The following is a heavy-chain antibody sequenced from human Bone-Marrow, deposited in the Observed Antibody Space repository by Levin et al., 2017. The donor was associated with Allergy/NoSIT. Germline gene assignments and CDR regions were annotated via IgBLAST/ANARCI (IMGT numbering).Heavy chain of an antibody. V-gene: IGHV3-30*04. Sequence: GGSLRLSCAASGFIFSSFAMHWVRQAPGRGLEWVALISYDARNTYYADSVKGRFTISRDKSTDTVSLQMNSLRPDETAVYYCAKGLTTVTTLYYFDYWGQGTLVTVS. CDR3: AKGLTTVTTLYYFDY. CDR2: ISYDARNT. D-gene: IGHD4-17*01. CDR1: GFIFSSFA. J-gene: IGHJ4*02.